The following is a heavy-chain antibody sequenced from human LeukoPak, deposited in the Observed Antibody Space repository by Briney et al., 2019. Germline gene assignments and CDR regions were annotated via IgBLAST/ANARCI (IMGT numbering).Heavy chain of an antibody. Sequence: GASVKVSCKASGYTFTSYDINWVRQATGQGLEWMGWMNPNSGNTGYAQKFQGRVTMTRNTSISTAYMELSSLRSQDTAVYYCARGLRSSEAFDIWGQGTMVTVSS. V-gene: IGHV1-8*01. CDR1: GYTFTSYD. CDR2: MNPNSGNT. CDR3: ARGLRSSEAFDI. D-gene: IGHD6-25*01. J-gene: IGHJ3*02.